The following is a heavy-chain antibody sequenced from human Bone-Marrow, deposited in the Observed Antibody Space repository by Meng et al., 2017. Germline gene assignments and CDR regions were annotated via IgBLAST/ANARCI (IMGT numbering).Heavy chain of an antibody. CDR3: AHLVSIQLLDY. J-gene: IGHJ4*02. Sequence: TLSLTCTVSGGSISSYYWSWIRQLPGKGLEWLALIYWDDDKRYSPSLKSRLTITKDTSKNQVVLTMTNMDPVDTATHYCAHLVSIQLLDYWGQGTLVTVSS. V-gene: IGHV2-5*08. CDR2: IYWDDDK. CDR1: GGSISSYYW. D-gene: IGHD5-18*01.